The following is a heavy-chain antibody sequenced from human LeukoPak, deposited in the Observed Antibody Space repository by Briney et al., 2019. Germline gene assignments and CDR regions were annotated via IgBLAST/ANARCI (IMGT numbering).Heavy chain of an antibody. D-gene: IGHD2-2*01. CDR2: ISGSGGST. V-gene: IGHV3-23*01. CDR1: GFTFSSYA. J-gene: IGHJ6*03. CDR3: AKGVYCSSTSCLDYYYYYMDV. Sequence: QPGGSLRLSCAASGFTFSSYAMSWVRQAPGKGLEWVSAISGSGGSTYYADSVKGRFTISRDNSKNTLYLQMNSLRAEDTAVYYCAKGVYCSSTSCLDYYYYYMDVWGKGTTVTVSS.